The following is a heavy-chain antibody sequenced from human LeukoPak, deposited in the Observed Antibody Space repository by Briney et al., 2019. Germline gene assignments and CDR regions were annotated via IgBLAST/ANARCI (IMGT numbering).Heavy chain of an antibody. Sequence: PGGSLRLSCLTSGFTLSTNAMSRVRQAPGKGLEWILGISGSGASTYYADSVKGRFTISRDDSRNTLYLQMNSLRGDDTAVYYCAKDVGKWESLHFFDYWGQGTLVTVSS. CDR2: ISGSGAST. V-gene: IGHV3-23*01. D-gene: IGHD1-26*01. CDR3: AKDVGKWESLHFFDY. CDR1: GFTLSTNA. J-gene: IGHJ4*02.